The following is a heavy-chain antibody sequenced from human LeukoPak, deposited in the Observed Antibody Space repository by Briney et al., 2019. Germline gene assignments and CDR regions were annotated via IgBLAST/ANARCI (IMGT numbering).Heavy chain of an antibody. D-gene: IGHD5-18*01. V-gene: IGHV4-59*12. CDR2: IYYSGST. CDR3: ARDAGSYGPDY. CDR1: GGSISSYY. J-gene: IGHJ4*02. Sequence: SETLSLTCTVSGGSISSYYWNWIRQPPGKGLEWIGYIYYSGSTNYNPSLTSRVTMSVDPSKNHFSLNLTSVTAADTAVYYCARDAGSYGPDYWGQGTLVTVSS.